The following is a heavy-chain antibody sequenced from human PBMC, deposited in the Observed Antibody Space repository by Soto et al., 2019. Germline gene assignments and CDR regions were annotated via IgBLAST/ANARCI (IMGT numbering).Heavy chain of an antibody. J-gene: IGHJ4*02. Sequence: QVQLVQSGAEVKKPGSSVKVSCKASGGTFSRYAINWVRQAPGQGLEWMGGIIPMFGTANYAQKFQGRVTITADESTNTGYMELRSLTSEDTAVYYCARDGTLYDSSGYYYLYWGQGTLVTVSS. CDR1: GGTFSRYA. CDR3: ARDGTLYDSSGYYYLY. V-gene: IGHV1-69*01. D-gene: IGHD3-22*01. CDR2: IIPMFGTA.